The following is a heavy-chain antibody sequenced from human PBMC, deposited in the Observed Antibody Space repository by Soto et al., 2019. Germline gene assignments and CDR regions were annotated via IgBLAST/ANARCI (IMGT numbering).Heavy chain of an antibody. J-gene: IGHJ4*02. Sequence: SETLSLTCAVSGGSISSSNWWSWVRQPPGKGLEWIGEIYHSGSTNYHPSLKSRVTISVDKSKNQFSLKLSSVTAADTAVYYCARAGYCGGDCYSDYWGQGTLVTVSS. D-gene: IGHD2-21*02. V-gene: IGHV4-4*02. CDR3: ARAGYCGGDCYSDY. CDR2: IYHSGST. CDR1: GGSISSSNW.